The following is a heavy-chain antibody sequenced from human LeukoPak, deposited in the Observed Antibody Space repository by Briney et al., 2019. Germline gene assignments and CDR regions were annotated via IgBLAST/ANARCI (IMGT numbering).Heavy chain of an antibody. CDR1: GGSFSGYY. CDR2: INHSGST. Sequence: PSETLSLTCAVYGGSFSGYYWSWIRQPPGKGLEWIGEINHSGSTNYNPSLKSRVTISVDTSKNQFSLKLSSVTAADTAVYYCARGYHDFWSGYLRWFDPWGQGTLVTVSS. V-gene: IGHV4-34*01. D-gene: IGHD3-3*01. CDR3: ARGYHDFWSGYLRWFDP. J-gene: IGHJ5*02.